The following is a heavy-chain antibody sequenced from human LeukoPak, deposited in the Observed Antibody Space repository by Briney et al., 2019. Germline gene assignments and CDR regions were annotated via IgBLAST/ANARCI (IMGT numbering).Heavy chain of an antibody. Sequence: QPGGSLRLPCATSGFTFTTFWMHWVRQAPGKGLEWVSAISGSGGSTYYADSVKGRFTISRDNSKNTLYLQMNSLRAEDTAVYYCAKDVNYYDSSGYSIFQHWGQGTLVTVSS. J-gene: IGHJ1*01. CDR3: AKDVNYYDSSGYSIFQH. CDR2: ISGSGGST. CDR1: GFTFTTFW. D-gene: IGHD3-22*01. V-gene: IGHV3-23*01.